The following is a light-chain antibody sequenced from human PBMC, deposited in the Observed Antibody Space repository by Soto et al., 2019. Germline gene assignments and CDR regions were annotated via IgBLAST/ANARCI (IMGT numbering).Light chain of an antibody. Sequence: QSALTQPASVSGSPGQSITISCTGTSSDIGVYNYVSWYQQHPGKAPKLVICEVSNRPSGVSSRFSGSKSGNTASLTISGLRAEDEADYYCSSYTSSSTLTVFGGGTKVTVL. CDR2: EVS. CDR1: SSDIGVYNY. J-gene: IGLJ3*02. V-gene: IGLV2-14*01. CDR3: SSYTSSSTLTV.